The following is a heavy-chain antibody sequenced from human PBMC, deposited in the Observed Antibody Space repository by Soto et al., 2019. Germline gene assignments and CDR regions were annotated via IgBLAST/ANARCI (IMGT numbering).Heavy chain of an antibody. D-gene: IGHD3-16*01. Sequence: SQTLSLTCAPSADSIPDYAWGWLLQPPERRPGWIGSVSATGRTNNLYPSLKPRVTMSRDSSESLFSLKLSPVTAADTAVYYCARGCWGSLDVWGQGITVT. J-gene: IGHJ6*02. CDR2: VSATGRT. CDR1: ADSIPDYA. CDR3: ARGCWGSLDV. V-gene: IGHV4-59*01.